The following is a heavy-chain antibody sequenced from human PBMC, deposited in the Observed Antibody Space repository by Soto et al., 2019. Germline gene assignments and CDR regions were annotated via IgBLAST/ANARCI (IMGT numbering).Heavy chain of an antibody. CDR2: ISYDGSNK. CDR1: GFTFSSYG. J-gene: IGHJ4*02. V-gene: IGHV3-30*18. Sequence: PGVSLRLSCAASGFTFSSYGMHWVRQAPGKGLEWVAVISYDGSNKYYADSVKGRFTISRDNSKNTLYLQMNSLRAEDTAVYYCAKDDYYDSIAFDYWGQGT. CDR3: AKDDYYDSIAFDY. D-gene: IGHD3-22*01.